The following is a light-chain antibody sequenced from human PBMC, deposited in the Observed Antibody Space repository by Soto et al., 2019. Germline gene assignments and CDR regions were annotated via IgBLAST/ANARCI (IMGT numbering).Light chain of an antibody. Sequence: DIQLTQSPSFLSASVGDRVTITCRASQGISSHLAWYQQKPGKAPKLLIYAASTLQSGVPSRFSGSGSGTEFTLTISSLQPEDFATYYCQQLNSYPGFTFGPGTKVDIK. V-gene: IGKV1-9*01. CDR2: AAS. CDR3: QQLNSYPGFT. J-gene: IGKJ3*01. CDR1: QGISSH.